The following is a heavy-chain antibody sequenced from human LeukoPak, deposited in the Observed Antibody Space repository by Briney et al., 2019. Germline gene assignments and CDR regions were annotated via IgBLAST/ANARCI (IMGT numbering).Heavy chain of an antibody. V-gene: IGHV4-59*01. Sequence: PSETLSLTCTVSGGSISSYYWSWIRQPPGKGLEWIGYIYYSGSTNYNPSLKSRVTISVDTSTNQFSLKLSSVTAADTAVYYCARDQIVVVPAASYYYYYGMDVWGQGTTVTVS. CDR2: IYYSGST. CDR3: ARDQIVVVPAASYYYYYGMDV. CDR1: GGSISSYY. D-gene: IGHD2-2*01. J-gene: IGHJ6*02.